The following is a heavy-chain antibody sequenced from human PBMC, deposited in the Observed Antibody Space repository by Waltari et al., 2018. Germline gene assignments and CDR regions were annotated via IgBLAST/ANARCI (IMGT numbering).Heavy chain of an antibody. CDR1: GGSFSGYY. J-gene: IGHJ6*02. V-gene: IGHV4-34*01. Sequence: QVQLQQWGAGLLKPSETLSLTCAVYGGSFSGYYWSWIRQPQGKGLEWIGEINHSGSTNYNPSLKSRVTISVDTSKNQFSLKLSSVTAADTAVYYCATRIYFDYYYGMDVWGQGTTVTVSS. CDR3: ATRIYFDYYYGMDV. CDR2: INHSGST. D-gene: IGHD3-10*01.